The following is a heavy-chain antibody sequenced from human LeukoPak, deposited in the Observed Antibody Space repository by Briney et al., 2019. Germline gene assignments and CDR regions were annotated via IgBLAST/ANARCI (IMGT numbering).Heavy chain of an antibody. CDR2: ISSSGSTI. Sequence: GGSLRLSCAASGFTFSDYYMSWIRQAPGKGLEWVSYISSSGSTIYYADSVKGRFTISRDNAKNSLYLQMNSLRAEDTAVYYCASKRWLQLRDAFDIWGQGTMVTVSS. CDR3: ASKRWLQLRDAFDI. D-gene: IGHD5-24*01. CDR1: GFTFSDYY. V-gene: IGHV3-11*01. J-gene: IGHJ3*02.